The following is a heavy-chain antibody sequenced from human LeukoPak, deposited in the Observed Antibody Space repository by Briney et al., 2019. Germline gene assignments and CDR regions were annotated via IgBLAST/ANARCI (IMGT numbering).Heavy chain of an antibody. CDR2: ISGSGGST. J-gene: IGHJ3*02. CDR3: AKDRESSSWPNDAFDI. CDR1: GFTFSSYA. Sequence: PGGSQRLSCAASGFTFSSYAMSWVRQAPGKGLEWVSAISGSGGSTYYADSVKGRFTISRDNSKNTLYLQMNSLRAEDTAVYYCAKDRESSSWPNDAFDIWGQGAMVTVSS. D-gene: IGHD6-13*01. V-gene: IGHV3-23*01.